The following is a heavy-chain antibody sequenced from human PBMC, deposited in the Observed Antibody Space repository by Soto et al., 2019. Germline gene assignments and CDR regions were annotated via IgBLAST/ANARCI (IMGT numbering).Heavy chain of an antibody. CDR1: GFTFSSYD. CDR3: ARGPIEQPGTSGFDY. Sequence: GGSLRLSCAASGFTFSSYDMHWVRQATGKGLEWVSAIGTAGDTYYPGSVKGRFTISRENAKNSLYLQMNSLRAGDTAVYYCARGPIEQPGTSGFDYWGQGTLVTVSS. J-gene: IGHJ4*02. V-gene: IGHV3-13*01. CDR2: IGTAGDT. D-gene: IGHD6-13*01.